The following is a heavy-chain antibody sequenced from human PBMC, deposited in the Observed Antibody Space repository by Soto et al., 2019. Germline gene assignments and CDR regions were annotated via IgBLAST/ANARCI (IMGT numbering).Heavy chain of an antibody. D-gene: IGHD6-13*01. Sequence: QIQLVQSGTEVKKPGATVRVSCKASGYTFISYGISWVRQAPGQGLEWMGWISTYNVNTNYAQKFQGRVTMATDTSTSTAHMELRSLRPDDTAVYYCARAGYINSLLGLLGTGAHGVEIDYCGQGTQVTVSS. CDR2: ISTYNVNT. CDR1: GYTFISYG. J-gene: IGHJ4*02. V-gene: IGHV1-18*01. CDR3: ARAGYINSLLGLLGTGAHGVEIDY.